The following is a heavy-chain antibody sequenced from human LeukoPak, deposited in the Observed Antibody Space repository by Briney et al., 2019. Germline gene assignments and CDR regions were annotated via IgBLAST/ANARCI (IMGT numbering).Heavy chain of an antibody. V-gene: IGHV3-30*02. J-gene: IGHJ4*01. CDR3: ARGQDFQWLVLYYFDY. Sequence: PGGSLKLSCAASGFIFSNYGIHWVRQAPGKGLEWVAFIRYDASDKYYADSVKGRFTISRDNAKNSLYLQMNSLRAEDTAGYYCARGQDFQWLVLYYFDYWGQGTLVTVSS. CDR2: IRYDASDK. D-gene: IGHD6-19*01. CDR1: GFIFSNYG.